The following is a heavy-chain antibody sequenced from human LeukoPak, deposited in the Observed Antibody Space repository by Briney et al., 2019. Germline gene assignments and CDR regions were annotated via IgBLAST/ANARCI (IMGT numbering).Heavy chain of an antibody. V-gene: IGHV1-18*01. Sequence: GASVKVSCKTSGYTFTDYDITWVRQAPGQGLEWMGRVSPYNGNTYYSQRFQDRVTITKDTSTGTAYMDLRNLRTDDTAMYYCARNGRVRRVVKDLFEYWGQGTLVAVSS. D-gene: IGHD3-10*01. CDR3: ARNGRVRRVVKDLFEY. CDR1: GYTFTDYD. CDR2: VSPYNGNT. J-gene: IGHJ4*02.